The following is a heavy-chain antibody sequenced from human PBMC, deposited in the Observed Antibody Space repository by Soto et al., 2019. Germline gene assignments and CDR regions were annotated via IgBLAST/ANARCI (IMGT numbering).Heavy chain of an antibody. CDR3: ARHFMYSGYDWGAWFDP. CDR2: IDPSDSYT. V-gene: IGHV5-10-1*01. D-gene: IGHD5-12*01. CDR1: EYSFTSYW. Sequence: GESLKISCKGSEYSFTSYWINWVRQMPGKGLEWMGRIDPSDSYTNYSPSFQGHVTISADKSISTAYLQWSSLKASDTAMYYCARHFMYSGYDWGAWFDPWGQGTLVTVSS. J-gene: IGHJ5*02.